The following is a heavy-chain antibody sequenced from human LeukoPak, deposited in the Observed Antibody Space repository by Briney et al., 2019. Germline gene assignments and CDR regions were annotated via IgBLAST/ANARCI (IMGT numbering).Heavy chain of an antibody. V-gene: IGHV3-53*01. CDR1: GFTVSSNY. J-gene: IGHJ4*02. CDR2: IYSGGST. Sequence: GGSLRLSCAASGFTVSSNYMSWVRQAPGKGLEWVSVIYSGGSTYYADSVKGRFTISRDKSKNTLYLQMNSLRAEDTAAYYCARAELRLGELSSFDYWGQGTLVTVSS. CDR3: ARAELRLGELSSFDY. D-gene: IGHD3-16*02.